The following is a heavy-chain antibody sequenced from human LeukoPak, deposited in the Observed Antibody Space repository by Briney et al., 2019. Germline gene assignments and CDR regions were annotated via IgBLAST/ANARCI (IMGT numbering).Heavy chain of an antibody. CDR3: ERRDDFDI. CDR1: GFTFSSYH. CDR2: IDRGSDTI. Sequence: GGSLRLSCAASGFTFSSYHMNWARQAPGKGLEWVSFIDRGSDTIFYADSVKGRFTISRDNAKDSLYLQMNSLRAEDTAVYYCERRDDFDIWGQETMVTVSS. V-gene: IGHV3-48*04. J-gene: IGHJ3*02.